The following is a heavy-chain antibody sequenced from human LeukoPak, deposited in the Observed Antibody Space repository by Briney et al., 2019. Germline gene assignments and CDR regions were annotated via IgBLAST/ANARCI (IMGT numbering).Heavy chain of an antibody. CDR1: GFTFSSYG. CDR2: IRYDGSNK. D-gene: IGHD3-10*01. J-gene: IGHJ4*02. V-gene: IGHV3-30*02. Sequence: GRSLRLSCAASGFTFSSYGMHWVRQAPGKGLEWLAYIRYDGSNKYHADSVKGRFTISRDNSNNTLYLQMNSLRAEDTAVYYCAKDMSMVRGVMGYFDYWGQGTLVTVSS. CDR3: AKDMSMVRGVMGYFDY.